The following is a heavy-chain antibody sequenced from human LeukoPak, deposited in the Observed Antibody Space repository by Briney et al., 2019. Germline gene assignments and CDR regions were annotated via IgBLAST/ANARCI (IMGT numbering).Heavy chain of an antibody. J-gene: IGHJ4*02. CDR1: GFTVSNNY. Sequence: PGGSLRLSCAASGFTVSNNYMSWVRQAPGKGLEWVSVIYSGDNTYYVESVKGRFTISRDNSKNTLFLQMNRLRAEDTAVYYCAGRRVLDASFYYCGQGTLVTVSS. D-gene: IGHD3-16*01. CDR2: IYSGDNT. CDR3: AGRRVLDASFYY. V-gene: IGHV3-66*02.